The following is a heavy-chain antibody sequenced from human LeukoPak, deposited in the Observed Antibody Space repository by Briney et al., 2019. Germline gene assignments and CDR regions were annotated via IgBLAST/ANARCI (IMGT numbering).Heavy chain of an antibody. CDR3: ASRSGYYGMDV. CDR1: GFTFDDYA. J-gene: IGHJ6*02. CDR2: ISWNSGSI. D-gene: IGHD3-10*01. Sequence: PGGSLRLSCAASGFTFDDYAMHWVRQAPGKGLEWVSGISWNSGSIGYADSVKGRFTISRDNAKNSLYLQMNSLRAEDTALYYCASRSGYYGMDVWGQGTTVTVSS. V-gene: IGHV3-9*01.